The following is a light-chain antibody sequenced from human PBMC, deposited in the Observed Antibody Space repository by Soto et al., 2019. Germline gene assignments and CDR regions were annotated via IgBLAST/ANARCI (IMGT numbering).Light chain of an antibody. CDR3: QQSYSTPIT. CDR2: TAS. CDR1: QSVTRY. J-gene: IGKJ5*01. Sequence: TQSPSSLSASVGDRVTITCRASQSVTRYLNWYQRKPGKAPKLLIYTASNLQGGVPSRFTGSGSGTYFTLTISSLQPEDFATYYCQQSYSTPITFGQGTRLEIK. V-gene: IGKV1-39*01.